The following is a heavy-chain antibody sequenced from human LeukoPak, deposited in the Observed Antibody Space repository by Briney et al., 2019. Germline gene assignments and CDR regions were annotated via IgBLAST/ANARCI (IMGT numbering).Heavy chain of an antibody. CDR2: INHSGNT. CDR3: ARGFRSGDHYFDY. J-gene: IGHJ4*02. D-gene: IGHD4-17*01. V-gene: IGHV4-34*01. Sequence: SETLSLTCAVHGGSFSGYYWGWIRQAPGKGLEWIGEINHSGNTNYNPSLKSRVTMSVDTSKNHFSLKLSSVTAAETAVYYCARGFRSGDHYFDYWGQGALVTVSS. CDR1: GGSFSGYY.